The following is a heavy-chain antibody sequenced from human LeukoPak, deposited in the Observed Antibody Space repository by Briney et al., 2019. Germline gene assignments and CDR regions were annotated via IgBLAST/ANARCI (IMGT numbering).Heavy chain of an antibody. CDR3: ARLGDATVTTPYGMDV. J-gene: IGHJ6*02. V-gene: IGHV5-51*01. CDR2: IYPGDSDT. D-gene: IGHD4-17*01. Sequence: GESLKISCKGSGYSFTSYWIGWVRQMPGKGLEWMGIIYPGDSDTRYSPSFQGQVTISADKSISTAYLQWSSLKASDTAMYYCARLGDATVTTPYGMDVWGQGTTVTVSS. CDR1: GYSFTSYW.